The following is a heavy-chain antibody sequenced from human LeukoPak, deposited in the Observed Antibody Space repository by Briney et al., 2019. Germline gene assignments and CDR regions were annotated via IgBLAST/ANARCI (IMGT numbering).Heavy chain of an antibody. CDR3: ATIKRGSIYGYFDF. Sequence: PSETLSLTCTVSGVSISSHYWSWIRQPPGKGLEWIGYMFDSESTKDNPSLKSRITLSADTSKNQFSLRLSSETAADTAVYYCATIKRGSIYGYFDFWGQGILVTVSS. V-gene: IGHV4-59*11. D-gene: IGHD5-18*01. CDR2: MFDSEST. CDR1: GVSISSHY. J-gene: IGHJ4*02.